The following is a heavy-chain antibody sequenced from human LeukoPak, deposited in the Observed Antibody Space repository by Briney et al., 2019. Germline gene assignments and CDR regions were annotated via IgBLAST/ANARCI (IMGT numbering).Heavy chain of an antibody. J-gene: IGHJ4*02. D-gene: IGHD4/OR15-4a*01. CDR3: AANCPFDY. V-gene: IGHV3-23*01. CDR1: GVTFSSYA. Sequence: GGSLRLSCAASGVTFSSYAMSWVRQAPGKGLEWVSSISASGGSTYYADSVKGRFTISRDNSKNTLYLQLNSLRAEDTAVYYCAANCPFDYWGQGTLVTVSS. CDR2: ISASGGST.